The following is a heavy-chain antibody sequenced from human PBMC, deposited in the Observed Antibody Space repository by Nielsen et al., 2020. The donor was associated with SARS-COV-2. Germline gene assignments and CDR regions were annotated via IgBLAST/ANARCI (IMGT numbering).Heavy chain of an antibody. CDR2: IWYDGSNK. Sequence: GGSLRLSCAASGFTFSSYGMHWVRQAPGKGLEWVAVIWYDGSNKYYADSVKGRFTISRDNSKNTLYLQMNSLRAEDTAVYYCASHYGDYPNWFDPWGQGTLVTVSS. V-gene: IGHV3-33*01. D-gene: IGHD4-17*01. J-gene: IGHJ5*02. CDR3: ASHYGDYPNWFDP. CDR1: GFTFSSYG.